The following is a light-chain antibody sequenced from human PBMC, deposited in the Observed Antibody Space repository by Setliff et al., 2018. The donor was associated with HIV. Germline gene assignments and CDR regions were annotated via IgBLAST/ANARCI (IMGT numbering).Light chain of an antibody. J-gene: IGLJ1*01. CDR2: EVN. Sequence: SALAQPPSASGSPGQSVTISCTGTSGDVGGYNYVSWYQQHPGNAPKLMIYEVNQRPSGVPDRFSGSKSGDTASLTVSGLQAEDEADYFCSSYAGSNIYVFGTGTKVTVL. V-gene: IGLV2-8*01. CDR3: SSYAGSNIYV. CDR1: SGDVGGYNY.